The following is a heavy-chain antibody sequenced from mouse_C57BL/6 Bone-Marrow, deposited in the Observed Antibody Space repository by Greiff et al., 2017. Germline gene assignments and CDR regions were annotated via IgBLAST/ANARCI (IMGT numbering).Heavy chain of an antibody. Sequence: VQLQQSGAELVRPGASVKLSCTASGFNIKDDYMHWVKQRPEQGLEWIGWIDPENGCTAYDPKFQGKATITADTSSNTAYLQLSSLTSEDTAVYYCTTGTSHYYAMDYWGQGTSVTVSS. CDR2: IDPENGCT. CDR3: TTGTSHYYAMDY. CDR1: GFNIKDDY. J-gene: IGHJ4*01. D-gene: IGHD4-1*01. V-gene: IGHV14-4*01.